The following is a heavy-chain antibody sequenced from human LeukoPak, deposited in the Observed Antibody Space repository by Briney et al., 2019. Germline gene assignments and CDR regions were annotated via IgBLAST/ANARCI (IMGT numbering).Heavy chain of an antibody. J-gene: IGHJ4*02. CDR1: GFTVSSNY. V-gene: IGHV3-53*01. D-gene: IGHD6-6*01. CDR2: IYSGGST. CDR3: AKDQSDSSSSGYFDY. Sequence: GGSLRLSCAASGFTVSSNYMSWVRQAPGKGLEWVSVIYSGGSTYYADSVKGRFTISRDNSKNTLYLQMNSLRAEDTAVYYCAKDQSDSSSSGYFDYWGQGTLVTVSS.